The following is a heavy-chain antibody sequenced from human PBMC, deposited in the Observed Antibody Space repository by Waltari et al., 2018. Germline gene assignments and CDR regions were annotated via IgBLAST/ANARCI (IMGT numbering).Heavy chain of an antibody. Sequence: QVQLQESGPGLVKPSETLSLTCVVSGYSISSDYYGGWIRQPPGKGLEWIGSIHYGGTTYFNPSLKSRVTMSVDTSKNQFSLKLTSVTAADTAVYYCARGYTTTWYGVGFWGQGTLVTVSS. D-gene: IGHD3-10*01. CDR3: ARGYTTTWYGVGF. CDR2: IHYGGTT. CDR1: GYSISSDYY. J-gene: IGHJ4*02. V-gene: IGHV4-38-2*01.